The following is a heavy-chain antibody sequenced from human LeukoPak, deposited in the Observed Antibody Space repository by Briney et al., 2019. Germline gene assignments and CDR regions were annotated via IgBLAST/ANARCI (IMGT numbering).Heavy chain of an antibody. CDR2: IYYSGST. CDR3: ARERGGSLRDY. V-gene: IGHV4-59*01. CDR1: GGSISSYY. D-gene: IGHD1-26*01. J-gene: IGHJ4*02. Sequence: TSETLSLTCTVSGGSISSYYWSWIRQPPGKGLEWIGYIYYSGSTNYNPSLKSRVTISVDTSKNQFSLKLSSVTAADTAVYYCARERGGSLRDYWGQGTLVTVSS.